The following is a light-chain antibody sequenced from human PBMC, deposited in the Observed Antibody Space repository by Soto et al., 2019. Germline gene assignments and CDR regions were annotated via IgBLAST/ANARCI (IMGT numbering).Light chain of an antibody. J-gene: IGKJ1*01. CDR3: QQHSHWPPWT. CDR1: QSVNSN. V-gene: IGKV3-15*01. CDR2: DAS. Sequence: EIVMTQSPATLSVSPGERGTLSCRASQSVNSNLAWYQQKPGQAPRLLIYDASTRATGIPARFSGSGSGTEFTLTISSLQSEDFAVYYCQQHSHWPPWTFGQGTKVDIK.